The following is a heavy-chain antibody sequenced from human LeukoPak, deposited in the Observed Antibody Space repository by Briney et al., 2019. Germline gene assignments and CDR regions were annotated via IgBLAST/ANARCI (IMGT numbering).Heavy chain of an antibody. J-gene: IGHJ6*02. Sequence: KSGGSLRLSCAASGFTFSDYYTSWIRQAPGKGLEWVSYISSSSSYTNYADSVKGRFTISRDNAKNSLYLQMNSLRAEDTAVYYCARGSPRGSGTPLDYGMDVWGQGTTVTVSS. D-gene: IGHD3-16*01. CDR1: GFTFSDYY. V-gene: IGHV3-11*06. CDR2: ISSSSSYT. CDR3: ARGSPRGSGTPLDYGMDV.